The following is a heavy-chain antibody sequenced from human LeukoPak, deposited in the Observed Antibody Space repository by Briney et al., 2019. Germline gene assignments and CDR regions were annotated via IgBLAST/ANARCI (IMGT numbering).Heavy chain of an antibody. Sequence: GGSLRLSCAASGFTFDDYAMHWVRQAPGKGLEWISGINWNSGSIDYADSVKGRFTISRDNAKNSLYLQMTRLRAEDMALYYCAKGTRYYDSSGYDYWGQGTLVTVSS. CDR2: INWNSGSI. CDR1: GFTFDDYA. D-gene: IGHD3-22*01. V-gene: IGHV3-9*03. CDR3: AKGTRYYDSSGYDY. J-gene: IGHJ4*02.